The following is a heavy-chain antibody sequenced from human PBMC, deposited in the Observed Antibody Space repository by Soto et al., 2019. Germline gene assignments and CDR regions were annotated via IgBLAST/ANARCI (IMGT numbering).Heavy chain of an antibody. J-gene: IGHJ3*02. D-gene: IGHD4-17*01. Sequence: QVPLVQSGAEVKKPGASVKVSCKASGYTFTSYAMHWVRQAPGQRLEWMGWINAGNGNTKYSQKFQGRVTITRDTSASTAYMELSSLRSEDTAVYYCARDKGYGDYLDAFDIWGQGTMVTVSS. CDR2: INAGNGNT. V-gene: IGHV1-3*01. CDR1: GYTFTSYA. CDR3: ARDKGYGDYLDAFDI.